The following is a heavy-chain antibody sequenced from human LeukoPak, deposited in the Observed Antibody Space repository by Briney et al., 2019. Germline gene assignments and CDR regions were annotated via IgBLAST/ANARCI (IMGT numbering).Heavy chain of an antibody. Sequence: SETLSLTCAVYGGSFSAYYWSWIRQSPGKGLEWIGEINHSGTTVYNPSLKSRVTLSVDTSKKQFSLKLNSVTAADTAVYYCAIDYMPGTGNAGGYWGQGTLVTVSS. D-gene: IGHD3/OR15-3a*01. J-gene: IGHJ4*02. CDR3: AIDYMPGTGNAGGY. CDR1: GGSFSAYY. CDR2: INHSGTT. V-gene: IGHV4-34*01.